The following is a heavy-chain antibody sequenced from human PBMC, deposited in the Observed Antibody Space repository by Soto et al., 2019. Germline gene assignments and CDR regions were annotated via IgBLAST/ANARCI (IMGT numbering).Heavy chain of an antibody. CDR1: CGTLIGYY. CDR2: IYSSGST. J-gene: IGHJ5*02. CDR3: ARGQRFSDWFDP. Sequence: PSETLSLTCTFTCGTLIGYYWTWIRQSAGGGLEWIGRIYSSGSTNYNPSLKSRVTISLDTSMSHFSLRLRSVSAADTAVYYCARGQRFSDWFDPWGQGTLVTVSS. D-gene: IGHD3-3*01. V-gene: IGHV4-4*07.